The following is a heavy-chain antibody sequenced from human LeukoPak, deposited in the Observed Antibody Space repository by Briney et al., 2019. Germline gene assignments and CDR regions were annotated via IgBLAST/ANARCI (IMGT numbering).Heavy chain of an antibody. Sequence: SQTLSLTCTVSGDSISSDYYYWSWIRQPPGKGLAWIGYISYSGSTYYNPSLKSRVTISIDTSKNQFSLKLSSVTAADTAVYYCARDRGYFDSRGYYSWGQGTLVTVSS. CDR3: ARDRGYFDSRGYYS. J-gene: IGHJ5*02. V-gene: IGHV4-30-4*01. D-gene: IGHD3-22*01. CDR1: GDSISSDYYY. CDR2: ISYSGST.